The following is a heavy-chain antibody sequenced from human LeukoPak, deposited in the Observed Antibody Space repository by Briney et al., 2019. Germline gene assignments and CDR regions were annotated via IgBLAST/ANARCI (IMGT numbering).Heavy chain of an antibody. CDR1: GGTFSSYT. CDR2: IIPILGIA. Sequence: SVKVSCKASGGTFSSYTISWVRQAPGQGLEWMGRIIPILGIANYAQKFQGRVTITADKSTSTAYMELSSLRSEDTAVYCCARGLGGDYYGSGRGHYGMDVWGQGTTVTVSS. V-gene: IGHV1-69*02. D-gene: IGHD3-10*01. J-gene: IGHJ6*02. CDR3: ARGLGGDYYGSGRGHYGMDV.